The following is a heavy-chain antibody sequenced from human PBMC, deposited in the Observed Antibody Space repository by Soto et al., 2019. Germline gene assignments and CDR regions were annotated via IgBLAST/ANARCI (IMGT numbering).Heavy chain of an antibody. CDR2: IFWDDDK. J-gene: IGHJ4*02. CDR1: GFSLSTSGVG. Sequence: QITLKESGPTLVKPTQTLTLTCTFSGFSLSTSGVGVGWIRQPPGKALEWLATIFWDDDKRYSPSLKSRLTITKDTSKNQVVLTMTNMDPVDTATFYCAHRWGPTHFDYWGQGTLVTVSS. V-gene: IGHV2-5*02. CDR3: AHRWGPTHFDY. D-gene: IGHD1-26*01.